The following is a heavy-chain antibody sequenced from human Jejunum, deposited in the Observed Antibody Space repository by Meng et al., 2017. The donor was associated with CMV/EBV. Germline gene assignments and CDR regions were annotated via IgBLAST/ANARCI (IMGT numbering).Heavy chain of an antibody. CDR2: INPNNGGA. D-gene: IGHD3-22*01. CDR3: ARDLSGYYSFVDY. CDR1: GYTFTGYS. J-gene: IGHJ4*02. V-gene: IGHV1-2*06. Sequence: QVQLVQCGAEVKSPGVSVAGSCKASGYTFTGYSMQWVRQAPGQGPEWMGRINPNNGGANYAQQFQGRVTMTTDTSISTAYMELSRLRSDDTAVYYCARDLSGYYSFVDYWGQGTLVTVSS.